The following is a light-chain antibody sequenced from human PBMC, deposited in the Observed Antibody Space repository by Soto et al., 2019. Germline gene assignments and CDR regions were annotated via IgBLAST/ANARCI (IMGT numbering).Light chain of an antibody. J-gene: IGKJ1*01. Sequence: DIQMTQSPSTLSASVGDRVTVTCRASQTIGSCLAWYQQKPGRAPKLLIFDASSLESGVPSRFSGNGSGTEFTLTISGLQPDDFASYYCQQYNSYSGMFGQGTKVDIK. V-gene: IGKV1-5*01. CDR3: QQYNSYSGM. CDR2: DAS. CDR1: QTIGSC.